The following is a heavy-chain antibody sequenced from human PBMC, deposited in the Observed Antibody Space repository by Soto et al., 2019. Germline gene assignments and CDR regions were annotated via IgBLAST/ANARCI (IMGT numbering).Heavy chain of an antibody. CDR2: IWYDGSNK. D-gene: IGHD6-6*01. CDR3: AREGRSKGSIAARNYYYYGMDV. Sequence: GGSLRLSCAASGFTFSSYGMHWVRQAPGKGLEWVAVIWYDGSNKYYADSVKGRFTISRDNSKNTLYLQMNSLRAEDTAVYYCAREGRSKGSIAARNYYYYGMDVWGQGTTVTVSS. J-gene: IGHJ6*02. V-gene: IGHV3-33*01. CDR1: GFTFSSYG.